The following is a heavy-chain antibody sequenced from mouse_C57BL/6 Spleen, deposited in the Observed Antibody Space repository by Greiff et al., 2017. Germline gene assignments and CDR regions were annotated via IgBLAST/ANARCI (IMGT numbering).Heavy chain of an antibody. V-gene: IGHV1-54*01. CDR2: INPGSGGT. J-gene: IGHJ4*01. CDR3: ARSVKGYDGYYGDAMDY. D-gene: IGHD2-3*01. Sequence: VKLMESGAELVRPGTSVKVSCKASGYAFTNYLIEWVKQRPGQGLEWIGVINPGSGGTNYNEKFKGKATLTADKSSSTAYMQLSSLTSEDSAVYFCARSVKGYDGYYGDAMDYWGQGTSVTVSS. CDR1: GYAFTNYL.